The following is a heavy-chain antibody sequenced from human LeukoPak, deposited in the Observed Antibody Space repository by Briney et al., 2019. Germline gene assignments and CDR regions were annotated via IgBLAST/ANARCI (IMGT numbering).Heavy chain of an antibody. V-gene: IGHV4-39*01. CDR3: ARRGVLRSGSYYGY. J-gene: IGHJ4*02. D-gene: IGHD1-26*01. Sequence: PSETLSLTCTVSGDSISSSTFYWGWIRQPPGKGLEWIGCIYYRGSTYYNPSLKSRVTISVDTSKNQFSLKLSSVTAADTAVYYCARRGVLRSGSYYGYWGQGTLVTVSS. CDR2: IYYRGST. CDR1: GDSISSSTFY.